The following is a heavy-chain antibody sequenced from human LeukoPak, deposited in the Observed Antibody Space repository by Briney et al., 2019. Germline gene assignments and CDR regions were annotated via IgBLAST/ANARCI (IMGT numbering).Heavy chain of an antibody. J-gene: IGHJ4*02. CDR3: ARQRNEDYFDY. D-gene: IGHD1-14*01. CDR2: TYYSGST. Sequence: SQTLSLTCAVSGGSISSGGYSWSWIRQPPGKGLEWIGSTYYSGSTYYNPSLKSRVTISVDTSKNQFSLKLSSVTAADTAVYYCARQRNEDYFDYWGQGTLVTVSS. V-gene: IGHV4-30-2*03. CDR1: GGSISSGGYS.